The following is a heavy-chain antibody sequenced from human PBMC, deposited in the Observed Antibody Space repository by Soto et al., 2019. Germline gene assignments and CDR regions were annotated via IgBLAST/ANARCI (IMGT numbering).Heavy chain of an antibody. Sequence: QVQLVQSGTEVKKPGVSVKVACKAFGYSFTDYYIHWVRQAPGQGLEWLGWINPNNGGTDYAQKFRDWVTITRDTSISTAYMELKRLRSDDTAVYYCAIAIPSSGWSPFDYWGQGTLVTVSS. V-gene: IGHV1-2*04. D-gene: IGHD6-13*01. CDR3: AIAIPSSGWSPFDY. J-gene: IGHJ4*02. CDR1: GYSFTDYY. CDR2: INPNNGGT.